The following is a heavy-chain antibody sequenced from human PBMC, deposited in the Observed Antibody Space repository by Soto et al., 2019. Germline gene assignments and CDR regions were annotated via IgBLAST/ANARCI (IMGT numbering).Heavy chain of an antibody. V-gene: IGHV1-18*01. Sequence: VSVTVSCKAYTDTLSTYGFIWVRQAPGQGLEWMGWISGYNGDTNYAQRLQDRVTMTTDTSTSTAHMELRSLRSDDTAVYYCKLALSRVPYYFGHWGRRTLVTVVS. CDR2: ISGYNGDT. D-gene: IGHD2-15*01. CDR1: TDTLSTYG. J-gene: IGHJ4*02. CDR3: KLALSRVPYYFGH.